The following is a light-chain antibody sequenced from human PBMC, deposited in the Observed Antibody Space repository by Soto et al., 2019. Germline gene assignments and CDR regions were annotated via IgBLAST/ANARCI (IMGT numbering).Light chain of an antibody. J-gene: IGKJ4*01. Sequence: DLQMTQSPSSLSASVGDRVTITCRASQGIGTYLAWYQQEPGKVPKLLLYGASTLQSGVPSRFSGSGAGTDFTLTISSLQPEDIGTYYCQKYDDDPPTFGGGIKLEIK. CDR2: GAS. CDR1: QGIGTY. V-gene: IGKV1-27*01. CDR3: QKYDDDPPT.